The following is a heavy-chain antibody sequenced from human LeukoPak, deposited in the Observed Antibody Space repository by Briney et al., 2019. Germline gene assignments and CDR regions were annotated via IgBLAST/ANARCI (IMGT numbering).Heavy chain of an antibody. CDR1: GFTFSSYA. CDR3: ARDRSSGTFYFDF. D-gene: IGHD6-19*01. CDR2: ISYDGTYT. Sequence: GGSLRLSCAASGFTFSSYAMHWVRQAPGKGLEWVALISYDGTYTYYADTVKGQFTISRDNSKDTLYLHMDSLRVEDTAVYYCARDRSSGTFYFDFWGQGTLVTVSS. J-gene: IGHJ4*02. V-gene: IGHV3-30-3*01.